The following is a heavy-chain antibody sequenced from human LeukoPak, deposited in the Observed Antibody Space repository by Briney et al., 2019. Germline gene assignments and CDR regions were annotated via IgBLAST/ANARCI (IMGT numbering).Heavy chain of an antibody. V-gene: IGHV4-59*08. CDR3: ARHSCSGGSCYRFDY. D-gene: IGHD2-15*01. CDR1: GGSLSSYY. Sequence: PSETLSLTRTVSGGSLSSYYCGWIRQPPGKGLEWIGYTHYSGSTNYNPSLKSRVTISVDTSKNQFSLKLSSVTAADTAVYYCARHSCSGGSCYRFDYWGQGTLVTVSS. J-gene: IGHJ4*02. CDR2: THYSGST.